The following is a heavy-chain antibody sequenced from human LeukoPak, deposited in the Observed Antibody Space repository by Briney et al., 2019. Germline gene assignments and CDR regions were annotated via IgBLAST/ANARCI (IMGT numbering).Heavy chain of an antibody. CDR1: GFSLTTKSVG. CDR3: AHCPHFDWLFGLGFWFDS. CDR2: IYWDDDK. V-gene: IGHV2-5*02. D-gene: IGHD3-9*01. Sequence: SGPTLVNPTQTLTLTCTFSGFSLTTKSVGVGWIRQPPGKALEWLAFIYWDDDKKYNPSLMSRLTITKDTSNNQVVLTVTDMDPADTATYYCAHCPHFDWLFGLGFWFDSWGQGTLVTVSS. J-gene: IGHJ5*01.